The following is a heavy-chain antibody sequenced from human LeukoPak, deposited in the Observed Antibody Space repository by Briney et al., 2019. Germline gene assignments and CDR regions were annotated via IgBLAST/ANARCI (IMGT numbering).Heavy chain of an antibody. Sequence: ASVKVSCTVSGYTLTELSMHWVRQAPGKGLEWMGGFDPEDGETVYAQKFQGRVTMTEDTSTDTVYMELSSLRSEDTAVYYCATEANSYYYYWGQGTLVTVSS. CDR3: ATEANSYYYY. CDR2: FDPEDGET. D-gene: IGHD3-22*01. J-gene: IGHJ4*02. CDR1: GYTLTELS. V-gene: IGHV1-24*01.